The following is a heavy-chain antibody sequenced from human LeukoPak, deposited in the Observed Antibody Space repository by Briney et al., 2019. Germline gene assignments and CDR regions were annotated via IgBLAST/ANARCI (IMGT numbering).Heavy chain of an antibody. J-gene: IGHJ5*02. CDR2: IYYSGST. V-gene: IGHV4-39*01. CDR3: ARETRIVGARTRWFDP. D-gene: IGHD1-26*01. Sequence: KTSETLSLTCIVSGGSISNSNYYWGWIRQPPVKGLEWIGSIYYSGSTYSNPSLKSRVTISVDTSKNQFSLKLSSVTAADTAVYYCARETRIVGARTRWFDPWGQGTLVTVSS. CDR1: GGSISNSNYY.